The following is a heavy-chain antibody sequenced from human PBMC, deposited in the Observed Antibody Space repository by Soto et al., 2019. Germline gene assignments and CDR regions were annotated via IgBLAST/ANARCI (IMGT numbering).Heavy chain of an antibody. CDR1: GAALSSGGYF. CDR2: IYYSGGT. CDR3: TREQSDDNYFDP. D-gene: IGHD6-19*01. J-gene: IGHJ5*02. Sequence: QVKLQQSGPGLVKPSETLSLTCTVSGAALSSGGYFYTWVRQPPGKGLEWLGYIYYSGGTNYNPSPKRRVTTSLDTAKSQFALRLISVTAADTAVYYYTREQSDDNYFDPWGQGTLVTVSS. V-gene: IGHV4-61*08.